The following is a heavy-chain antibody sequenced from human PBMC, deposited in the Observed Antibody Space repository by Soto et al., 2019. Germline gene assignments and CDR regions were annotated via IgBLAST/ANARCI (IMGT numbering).Heavy chain of an antibody. CDR2: ISAYNGNT. Sequence: ASLKVSCKTAGSTFTSYGISCVRHTLGQGLEWMGWISAYNGNTNYAQKLQGRVTMTTDTSTSTAYMELRSLRSDDTAVYYCARVFGRGYDGNFDYWGQGTLVTVSS. J-gene: IGHJ4*02. D-gene: IGHD5-12*01. CDR3: ARVFGRGYDGNFDY. V-gene: IGHV1-18*01. CDR1: GSTFTSYG.